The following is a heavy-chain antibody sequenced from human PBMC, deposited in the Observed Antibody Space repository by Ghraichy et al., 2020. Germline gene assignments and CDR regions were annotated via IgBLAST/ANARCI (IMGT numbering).Heavy chain of an antibody. CDR2: IDGYGDDT. CDR1: GFTFSSHW. CDR3: VREDFFVAGVGNVVYFNH. J-gene: IGHJ1*01. D-gene: IGHD6-13*01. Sequence: GGSLRLSCAASGFTFSSHWMHWVRQAPGKGLEWVSRIDGYGDDTTYADAVKGRFTISRDTAKNTLYLQMKSLRDEDTALYYCVREDFFVAGVGNVVYFNHGGQGTLVTVSA. V-gene: IGHV3-74*01.